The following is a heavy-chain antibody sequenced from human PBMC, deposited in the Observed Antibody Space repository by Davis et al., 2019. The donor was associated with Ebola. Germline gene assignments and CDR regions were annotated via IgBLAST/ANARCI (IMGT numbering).Heavy chain of an antibody. V-gene: IGHV1-3*01. CDR1: GYTFTSYA. CDR2: INAGNGNT. D-gene: IGHD3-10*01. CDR3: AREYCSYSGSYCTVFGL. J-gene: IGHJ4*02. Sequence: AASVKVSCKASGYTFTSYAMHWVRQAPGQRLEWMGWINAGNGNTKYSQKFQGRVTITRDTSASTAYMELSSLRSEDTAVYYCAREYCSYSGSYCTVFGLWGQGTLVSVSS.